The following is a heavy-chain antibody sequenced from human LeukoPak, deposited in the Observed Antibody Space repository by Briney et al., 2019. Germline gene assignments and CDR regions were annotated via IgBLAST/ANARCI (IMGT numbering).Heavy chain of an antibody. CDR1: GDSSSSGSYY. CDR3: ARSISSSLNWFDP. V-gene: IGHV4-39*01. D-gene: IGHD3-3*02. J-gene: IGHJ5*02. Sequence: SETLSLTCTVSGDSSSSGSYYWGWIRQPPGKGLEWIGSLYYSGSTYYTPSLKSRVTMFVDSSKKQFSLRLTSVTAADTGMYYCARSISSSLNWFDPWGQGTLVTVSS. CDR2: LYYSGST.